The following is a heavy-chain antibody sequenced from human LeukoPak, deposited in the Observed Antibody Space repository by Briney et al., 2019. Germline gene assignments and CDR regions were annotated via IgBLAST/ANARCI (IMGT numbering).Heavy chain of an antibody. CDR1: GGTFSSYA. J-gene: IGHJ4*02. CDR2: INPSGGST. Sequence: GASVKVSCKASGGTFSSYAISWVRQAPGQGLEWMGIINPSGGSTSYAQKSQGRVTMTRDTSTSTVYMELSSLRSEDTAVYYCARDTYDYWGQGTLVTVSS. CDR3: ARDTYDY. V-gene: IGHV1-46*01. D-gene: IGHD2/OR15-2a*01.